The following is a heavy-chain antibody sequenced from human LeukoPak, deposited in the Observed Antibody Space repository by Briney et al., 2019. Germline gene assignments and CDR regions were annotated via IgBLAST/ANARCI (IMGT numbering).Heavy chain of an antibody. CDR1: GFTCSSYS. J-gene: IGHJ4*02. V-gene: IGHV3-48*04. D-gene: IGHD1-26*01. Sequence: GGSLRLSGAASGFTCSSYSMNWVRQAPGKGLEWVSFISSSSSTIYYADSVKGRFTISRDNAKNSLYLQMNSLRAEDTAVYYCARDRGGSYSAIDYWGQGTLVTVSS. CDR2: ISSSSSTI. CDR3: ARDRGGSYSAIDY.